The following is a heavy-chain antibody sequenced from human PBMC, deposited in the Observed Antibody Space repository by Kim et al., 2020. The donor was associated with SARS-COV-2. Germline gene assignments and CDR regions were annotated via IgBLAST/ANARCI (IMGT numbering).Heavy chain of an antibody. CDR3: ARATYYYDSSGYYYTG. V-gene: IGHV3-30*01. D-gene: IGHD3-22*01. J-gene: IGHJ4*02. Sequence: SVKGRFTISRDNSKNTLYLQMNSLRAEDTAVYYCARATYYYDSSGYYYTGWGQGTLVTVSS.